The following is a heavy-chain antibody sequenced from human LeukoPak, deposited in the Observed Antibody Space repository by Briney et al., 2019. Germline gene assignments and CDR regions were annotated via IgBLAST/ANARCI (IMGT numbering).Heavy chain of an antibody. V-gene: IGHV3-7*01. CDR3: ARDRVTHLEWGDDDAFDI. J-gene: IGHJ3*02. Sequence: GGSLRLSCAASGFTFSSYWMSWVRQAPGKGLEWVANIKQDGSEKYYVDSVKGRFTISRDNAKNSLYLQMNSLRAEDTAVYYCARDRVTHLEWGDDDAFDIWGQGTMVTVSS. CDR1: GFTFSSYW. CDR2: IKQDGSEK. D-gene: IGHD3-3*01.